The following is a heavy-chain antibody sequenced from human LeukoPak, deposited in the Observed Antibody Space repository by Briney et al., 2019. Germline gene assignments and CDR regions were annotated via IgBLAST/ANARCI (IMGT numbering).Heavy chain of an antibody. CDR3: ARVPVGGYFDY. J-gene: IGHJ4*02. CDR1: GYTFTGYY. V-gene: IGHV1-2*02. D-gene: IGHD6-19*01. CDR2: INPNSGDT. Sequence: ASVKVSCKASGYTFTGYYMHWVRQAPGQGLEWMGWINPNSGDTKYAQKFQGRVTMTRDTSISTAYMELSRLKSDDAAVYFCARVPVGGYFDYWGQGSLVTVSS.